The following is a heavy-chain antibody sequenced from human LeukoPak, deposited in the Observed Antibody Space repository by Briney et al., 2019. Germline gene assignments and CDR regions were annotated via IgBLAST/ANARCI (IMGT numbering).Heavy chain of an antibody. CDR2: IWYDGSTK. D-gene: IGHD6-19*01. CDR1: GFTFSSYG. Sequence: GGSLRLSCAASGFTFSSYGMHWVRQAPGKGLEWVADIWYDGSTKYYADSVKGRFTISKDNTKNTLNLQMNSMRAEDTAVYYCARDLTYGSGWSYFDYWGQGTLVTVSS. J-gene: IGHJ4*02. CDR3: ARDLTYGSGWSYFDY. V-gene: IGHV3-33*01.